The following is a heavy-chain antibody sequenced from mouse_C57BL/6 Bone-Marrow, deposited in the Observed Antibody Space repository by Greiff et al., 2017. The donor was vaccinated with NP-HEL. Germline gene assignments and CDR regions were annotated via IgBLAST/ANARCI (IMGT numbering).Heavy chain of an antibody. CDR1: GFTFSSYG. J-gene: IGHJ1*03. Sequence: EVKLVESGGDLVKPGGSLKLSCAASGFTFSSYGMSWVRQTPDKRLEWVATISSGGSYTYYQDSVKGRFPFSRDNAKNTLYLQMSSLKSEDTAMYYGARHKGDPSYWYFDVWGTGTTVTVSS. V-gene: IGHV5-6*01. D-gene: IGHD1-3*01. CDR3: ARHKGDPSYWYFDV. CDR2: ISSGGSYT.